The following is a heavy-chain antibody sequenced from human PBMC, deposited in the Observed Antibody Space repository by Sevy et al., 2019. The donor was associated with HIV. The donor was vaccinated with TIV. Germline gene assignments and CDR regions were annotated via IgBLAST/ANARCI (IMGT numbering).Heavy chain of an antibody. CDR3: ATGIVGAVAGSAVMFDH. D-gene: IGHD6-19*01. Sequence: GGSLRLSCAASGFTFSNAWMIWVRQAPGKGLEWVGRIKSKTDGETTDYAAPVKGRFTISRDDSKNTVYLQMNSLKSEDTAVYYCATGIVGAVAGSAVMFDHWGQGTLVTVSS. J-gene: IGHJ4*02. CDR2: IKSKTDGETT. V-gene: IGHV3-15*01. CDR1: GFTFSNAW.